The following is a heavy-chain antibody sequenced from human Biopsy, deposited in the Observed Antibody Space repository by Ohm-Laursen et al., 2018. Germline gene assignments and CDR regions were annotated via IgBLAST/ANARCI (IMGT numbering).Heavy chain of an antibody. CDR2: IYHTGIT. J-gene: IGHJ4*02. V-gene: IGHV4-39*01. D-gene: IGHD3-10*01. CDR3: ARHSFGSGRDF. CDR1: DGSISNIINY. Sequence: SETLSLTCTVTDGSISNIINYWGWIRQPLGKGLEWLGSIYHTGITDYNPPLKSRVTISVDTSNNHFSLKLSSLTAADTAVYYCARHSFGSGRDFWGQGTLVTVSS.